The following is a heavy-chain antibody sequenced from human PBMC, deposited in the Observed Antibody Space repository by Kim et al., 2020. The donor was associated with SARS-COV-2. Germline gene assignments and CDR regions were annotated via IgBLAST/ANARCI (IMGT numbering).Heavy chain of an antibody. Sequence: VKGRFTISRDNSKNTRYLQMNSLGAEDRAVYYCARARLPDSSPDADWFDPWGQGTLVTVSS. J-gene: IGHJ5*02. D-gene: IGHD6-13*01. CDR3: ARARLPDSSPDADWFDP. V-gene: IGHV3-30*01.